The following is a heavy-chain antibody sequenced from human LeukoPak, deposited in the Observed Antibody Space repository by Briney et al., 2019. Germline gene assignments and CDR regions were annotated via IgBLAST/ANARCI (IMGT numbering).Heavy chain of an antibody. CDR2: INRDGSRT. CDR3: VRSLTGTDDY. Sequence: GGSLRLSCAASGFTFSTSWMHWVRQAPGKGLVWVSHINRDGSRTTYADSVKGRFTISRDNAKSTVYLQMNSLRAEGTALYFCVRSLTGTDDYWGQGTLVTVSS. CDR1: GFTFSTSW. D-gene: IGHD3-9*01. J-gene: IGHJ4*02. V-gene: IGHV3-74*01.